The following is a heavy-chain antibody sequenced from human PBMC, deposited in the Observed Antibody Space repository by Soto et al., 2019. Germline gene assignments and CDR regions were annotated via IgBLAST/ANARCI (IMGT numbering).Heavy chain of an antibody. CDR2: INPNSGGT. J-gene: IGHJ4*02. CDR1: GYTFTGYY. Sequence: ASVKVSCKASGYTFTGYYMHWVRQAPGQGLERMGWINPNSGGTNYAQKFQGRATMTRDTSISTDYMELSRLRSDDTAVYYCARVWYGFHYCGPGTMVTVSS. V-gene: IGHV1-2*02. D-gene: IGHD3-10*01. CDR3: ARVWYGFHY.